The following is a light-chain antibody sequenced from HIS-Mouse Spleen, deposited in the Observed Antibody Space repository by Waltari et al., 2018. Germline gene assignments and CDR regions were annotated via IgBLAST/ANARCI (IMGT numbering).Light chain of an antibody. CDR2: RNN. V-gene: IGLV1-47*01. CDR1: RSNIGSNS. Sequence: QSVLTQPPSASGTPGQRVTISCSGSRSNIGSNSVYWYQQLPGTAPKLLIYRNNPRPSGVPDRFSGSKSGTSASLAISGLRSEDEADYYCAAWDDSLSGWVFGGGTKLTVL. J-gene: IGLJ3*02. CDR3: AAWDDSLSGWV.